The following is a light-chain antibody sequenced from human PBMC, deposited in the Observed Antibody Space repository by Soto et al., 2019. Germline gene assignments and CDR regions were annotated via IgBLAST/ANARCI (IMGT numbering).Light chain of an antibody. J-gene: IGKJ1*01. CDR2: AAS. CDR1: QGISSY. V-gene: IGKV1-9*01. CDR3: QPVNSYPRA. Sequence: DIQLTQSPSFLSASVGDRVTITCRASQGISSYLAWYQQKPGKAPKLLIYAASTLQYGVPSRFSGSGSGTEFTLSISGLQPEDCATYYYQPVNSYPRAFGQGTEVEIK.